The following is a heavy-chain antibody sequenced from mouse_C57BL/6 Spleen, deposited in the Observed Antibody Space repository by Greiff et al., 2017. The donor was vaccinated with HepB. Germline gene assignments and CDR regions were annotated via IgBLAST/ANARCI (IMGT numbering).Heavy chain of an antibody. CDR3: ARSIIYYGSSHWYFDV. J-gene: IGHJ1*03. CDR2: IYPGSGST. Sequence: QVQLQQSGAELVKPGASVKMSCKASGYTFTSYWITWVKQRPGQGLEWIGDIYPGSGSTNYNEKFKSKATLTVDTSSSTAYMQLSSLTSEDSAVYYCARSIIYYGSSHWYFDVWGTGTTVTVSS. V-gene: IGHV1-55*01. CDR1: GYTFTSYW. D-gene: IGHD1-1*01.